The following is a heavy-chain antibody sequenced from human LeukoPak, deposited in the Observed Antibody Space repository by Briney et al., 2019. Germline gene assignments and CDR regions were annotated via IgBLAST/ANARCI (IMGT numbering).Heavy chain of an antibody. CDR3: ASFSLGGD. CDR1: GFTFSSHD. CDR2: ISYDGGKK. V-gene: IGHV3-30*03. J-gene: IGHJ4*02. D-gene: IGHD2-21*01. Sequence: PGGSLRLSCAASGFTFSSHDMHWVRQAPGKGLEWVAIISYDGGKKDYADSVKGRFTISRDNAKNTLSLQMDSLRADDTAVYYCASFSLGGDWGQGTLVTVSS.